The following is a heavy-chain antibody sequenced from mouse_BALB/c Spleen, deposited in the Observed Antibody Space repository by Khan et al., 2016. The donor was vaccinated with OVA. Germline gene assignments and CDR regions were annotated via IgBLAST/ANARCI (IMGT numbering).Heavy chain of an antibody. CDR1: GYTFTTYY. J-gene: IGHJ4*01. V-gene: IGHV1S56*01. D-gene: IGHD2-4*01. CDR2: IYPGNAKT. Sequence: QVQLQQSGPELVKPGASVRISCKASGYTFTTYYIHWVKQRPGQGLEWIGWIYPGNAKTKYNERFKGKATLTADKSSSTAYMHLSSLTSEDAAVYFCARDDYFGGDVMDYWGQGTSVTVSS. CDR3: ARDDYFGGDVMDY.